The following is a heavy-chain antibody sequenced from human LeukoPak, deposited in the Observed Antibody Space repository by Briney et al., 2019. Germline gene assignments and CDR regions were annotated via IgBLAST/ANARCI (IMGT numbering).Heavy chain of an antibody. Sequence: PSETLSLTCTVSGGSISSSSYYWGWIRQPPGKGLEWIGSIYYSGSTYYNPSLKSRVTISVDTSKNQFSLKLSSVTAADTAVYYCARPGTYSSSWYEWGWAPARDHDAFDIWGQGTMVTVSS. J-gene: IGHJ3*02. D-gene: IGHD6-13*01. CDR3: ARPGTYSSSWYEWGWAPARDHDAFDI. CDR2: IYYSGST. CDR1: GGSISSSSYY. V-gene: IGHV4-39*01.